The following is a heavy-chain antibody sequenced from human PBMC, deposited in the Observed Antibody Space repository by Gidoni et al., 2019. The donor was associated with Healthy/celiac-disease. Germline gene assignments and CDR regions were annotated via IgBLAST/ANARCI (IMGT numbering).Heavy chain of an antibody. CDR2: ISYDGSNK. D-gene: IGHD2-15*01. Sequence: QVQLVESGGGVVQPGRSLRRHCAASGFTLRTYAMHWVRQAPGKGLEWVAVISYDGSNKYYADAVKGRFTISRDNSKNTLYLQMNSLRAEDTAVYYCARGGPVDIVVVVAADWFDPWGQGTLVTVSS. J-gene: IGHJ5*02. V-gene: IGHV3-30-3*01. CDR1: GFTLRTYA. CDR3: ARGGPVDIVVVVAADWFDP.